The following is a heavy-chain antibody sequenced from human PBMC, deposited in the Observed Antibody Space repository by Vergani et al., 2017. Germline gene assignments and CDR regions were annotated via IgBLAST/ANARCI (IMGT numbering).Heavy chain of an antibody. V-gene: IGHV4-34*01. D-gene: IGHD3-22*01. J-gene: IGHJ3*02. CDR1: GGSFSGYY. CDR3: ARRPPTYYYDSSGYRAFDI. CDR2: INHSGST. Sequence: QVQLQQWGAGLLKPSETLSLTCAVYGGSFSGYYWSWIRQPPGKGLEWIGEINHSGSTNYNPSLKSRVTISVDTSKNLFSLKLSSVTAADTAVYYCARRPPTYYYDSSGYRAFDIWGQGTMVTVSS.